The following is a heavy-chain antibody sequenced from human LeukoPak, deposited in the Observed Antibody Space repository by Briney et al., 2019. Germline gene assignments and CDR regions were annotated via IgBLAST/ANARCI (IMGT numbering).Heavy chain of an antibody. CDR1: AFTFSSYS. D-gene: IGHD2-8*01. J-gene: IGHJ5*02. Sequence: GGSLRLSCAASAFTFSSYSMNWVRQAPGKGLEWDSSISSSSSYIYYADSVKGRFTISRDNTKNSLYLQMNSLRAEDTAVYYCAREWSLGFDPWGQGTLVTVSS. CDR2: ISSSSSYI. V-gene: IGHV3-21*01. CDR3: AREWSLGFDP.